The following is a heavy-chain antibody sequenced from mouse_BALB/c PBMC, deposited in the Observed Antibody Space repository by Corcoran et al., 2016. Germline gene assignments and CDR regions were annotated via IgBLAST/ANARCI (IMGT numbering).Heavy chain of an antibody. CDR3: AREGYGSSYVAWFAY. V-gene: IGHV9-3*02. J-gene: IGHJ3*01. Sequence: QIQLVQSGPELKKPGETVKISCKASGYTFTNYGMNWVKQAPGKGLKWMGWINTNTGEPTYAEEFKGRFAFSLETSASTAYLQINNLKNEDTATYFCAREGYGSSYVAWFAYWGQGTLVTVSA. D-gene: IGHD1-1*01. CDR1: GYTFTNYG. CDR2: INTNTGEP.